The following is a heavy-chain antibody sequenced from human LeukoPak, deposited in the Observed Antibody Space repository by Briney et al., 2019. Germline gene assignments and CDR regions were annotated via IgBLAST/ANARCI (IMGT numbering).Heavy chain of an antibody. Sequence: PSETLSLTCTVSGGSTSSYYWSWTRQPPGKGLEWIGYIYYSGTTNYNPSLKSRVTISVDTSKNQFSLKLRSVTAADTAVYYCARGVYIAAAQYGYWGQGTLVTVSS. CDR3: ARGVYIAAAQYGY. V-gene: IGHV4-59*01. D-gene: IGHD6-13*01. J-gene: IGHJ4*02. CDR1: GGSTSSYY. CDR2: IYYSGTT.